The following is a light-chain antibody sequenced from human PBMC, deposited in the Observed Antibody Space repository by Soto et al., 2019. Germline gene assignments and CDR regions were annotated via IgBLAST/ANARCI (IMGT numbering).Light chain of an antibody. CDR1: QSVSSY. CDR2: DAS. Sequence: IVLTQSPATLSLSPGERATLSCRASQSVSSYLAWYQQKPGQAPRLLIYDASNRATGIPARFSGSGSGTDFTLTISSLEPEDFAVYYCQQYNNWPMWTFGQGTKVDI. J-gene: IGKJ1*01. V-gene: IGKV3-11*01. CDR3: QQYNNWPMWT.